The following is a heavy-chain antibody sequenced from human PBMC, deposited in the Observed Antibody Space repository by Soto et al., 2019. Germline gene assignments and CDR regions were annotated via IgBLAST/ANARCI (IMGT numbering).Heavy chain of an antibody. V-gene: IGHV3-43*01. CDR2: ISWDGGST. J-gene: IGHJ3*02. CDR1: GFTFDDYT. D-gene: IGHD6-13*01. CDR3: AFTRSSSRAGDAFDI. Sequence: EVQLVESGGVVVQPGGSLRLSCAASGFTFDDYTMHWVRQAPGKGLEWVSLISWDGGSTYYADSVKGRFTISRDNSKNSPYLQMNSLRTEDTALYYCAFTRSSSRAGDAFDIWGQGTMVTVSS.